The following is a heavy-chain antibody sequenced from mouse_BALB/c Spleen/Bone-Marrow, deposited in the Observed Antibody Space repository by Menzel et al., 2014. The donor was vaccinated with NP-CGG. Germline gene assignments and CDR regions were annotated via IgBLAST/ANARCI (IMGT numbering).Heavy chain of an antibody. D-gene: IGHD1-1*01. J-gene: IGHJ1*01. CDR2: IDPYDSDT. CDR1: GYTFTNYW. CDR3: TRWGTTVVDYFDV. V-gene: IGHV1-74*01. Sequence: VQRVESGAELVRPGASVKLSCKASGYTFTNYWMNWVKQRPEQGLEWIGRIDPYDSDTHYNQKFKDKVVLTVDKSSSTAYMQLNSLTSEDSAVYYCTRWGTTVVDYFDVWGAGTTVTVSS.